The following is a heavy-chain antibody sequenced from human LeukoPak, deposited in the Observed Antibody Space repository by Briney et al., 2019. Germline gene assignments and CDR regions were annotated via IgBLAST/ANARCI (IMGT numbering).Heavy chain of an antibody. CDR1: GGSITAGDYY. D-gene: IGHD6-19*01. CDR3: ASGSWLVFDY. J-gene: IGHJ4*02. CDR2: T. V-gene: IGHV4-61*05. Sequence: SETLSLTCTVSGGSITAGDYYWGWIRQPPGTGLHWIGTTYEGASLKSRVTISLDTSKNQFSLKLSSVTAADTAVYYCASGSWLVFDYWGQGTLVTVSS.